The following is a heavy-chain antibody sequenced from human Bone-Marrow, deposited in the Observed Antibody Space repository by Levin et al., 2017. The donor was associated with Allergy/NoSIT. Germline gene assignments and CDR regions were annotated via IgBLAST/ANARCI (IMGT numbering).Heavy chain of an antibody. CDR2: IYSTGGT. J-gene: IGHJ6*02. Sequence: GGSLRLSCAASGFTVGNNHMTWVRQAPGKGLEWVSNIYSTGGTNYIDSVRGRFTISRDSSSNTLYLEMNNLRAEDTALYYCAKETAYYFYYGMDVWGQGTTVTVSS. V-gene: IGHV3-66*02. CDR1: GFTVGNNH. CDR3: AKETAYYFYYGMDV.